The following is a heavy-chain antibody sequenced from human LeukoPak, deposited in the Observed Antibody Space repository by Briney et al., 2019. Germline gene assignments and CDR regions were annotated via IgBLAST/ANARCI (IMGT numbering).Heavy chain of an antibody. V-gene: IGHV4-34*01. D-gene: IGHD2-15*01. J-gene: IGHJ4*02. CDR3: ARADCSGGSCYSGVDY. CDR1: GGSFSGYY. CDR2: INHSGST. Sequence: PSETLSLTCAVYGGSFSGYYWSWLRQPPGKGLEWIGEINHSGSTNYNPSLKSRVTISVDTSKNQFSLKLSSVTAADTAVYYCARADCSGGSCYSGVDYWGQGTLVTVSS.